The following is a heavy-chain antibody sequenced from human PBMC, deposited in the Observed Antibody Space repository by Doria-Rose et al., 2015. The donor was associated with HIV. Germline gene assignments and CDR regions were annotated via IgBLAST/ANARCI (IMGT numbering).Heavy chain of an antibody. D-gene: IGHD3-3*01. Sequence: GASVSSRGYYWNWIRQVPGKGLESLGYTYYTGTSDYSPSLKSRLNMAVDTPKNQFSLKLSFVTVADTAVYYCARMGSYRELDYWGQGALVIVSA. CDR2: TYYTGTS. CDR1: GASVSSRGYY. V-gene: IGHV4-31*02. CDR3: ARMGSYRELDY. J-gene: IGHJ4*02.